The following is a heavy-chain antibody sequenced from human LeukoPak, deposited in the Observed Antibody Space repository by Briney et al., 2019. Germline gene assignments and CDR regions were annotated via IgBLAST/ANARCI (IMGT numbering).Heavy chain of an antibody. CDR2: ISGSSYYI. D-gene: IGHD2-2*01. CDR3: ARDQGDCSSTSCSRYLVRYFDY. CDR1: GFTFSSYS. J-gene: IGHJ4*02. Sequence: GGSLRLSCAASGFTFSSYSMNWVRQAPGKGLEWVSSISGSSYYIYYADSVKGRFTISRDNAKNSLYLQMNSLRAEDTAVYYCARDQGDCSSTSCSRYLVRYFDYWGQGTLVTVSS. V-gene: IGHV3-21*01.